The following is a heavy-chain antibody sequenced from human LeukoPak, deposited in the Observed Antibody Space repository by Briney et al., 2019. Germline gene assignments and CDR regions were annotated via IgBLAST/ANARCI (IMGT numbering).Heavy chain of an antibody. V-gene: IGHV3-20*03. J-gene: IGHJ6*03. CDR3: ARLAEYYGSSGYYPYYYYYYMDV. Sequence: DSLKSRFTISRDNAKNSLYLQMNSLRDEDTALYYCARLAEYYGSSGYYPYYYYYYMDVWGKGTTVTVSS. D-gene: IGHD3-22*01.